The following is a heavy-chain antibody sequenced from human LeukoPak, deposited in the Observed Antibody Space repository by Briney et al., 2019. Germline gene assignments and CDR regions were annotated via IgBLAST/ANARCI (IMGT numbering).Heavy chain of an antibody. Sequence: PGRSLRLSCAASGFTFSSYGMHWVRQAPGKGLEWVAIISYDGSNKYYVDSVKGRFTISRDNSKNTLYLQMNSLRAEDTAVYYCAKLTFYYDSSGHRHFDYWGQGTLVTVSS. CDR2: ISYDGSNK. J-gene: IGHJ4*02. V-gene: IGHV3-30*18. D-gene: IGHD3-22*01. CDR1: GFTFSSYG. CDR3: AKLTFYYDSSGHRHFDY.